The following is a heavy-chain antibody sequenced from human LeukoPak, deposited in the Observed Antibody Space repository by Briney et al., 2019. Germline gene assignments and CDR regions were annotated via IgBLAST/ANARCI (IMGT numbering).Heavy chain of an antibody. CDR2: IYYSGST. V-gene: IGHV4-39*01. D-gene: IGHD3-3*01. J-gene: IGHJ4*02. Sequence: PSETLSLTCTVSGGSISSSSYYWGWIRQPPGKWLEWIGSIYYSGSTYYNPSLKSRVTISVPTSKNQFSLKLSSVTAADTAVYYCARQNGNDFSSGRYFDYWGQGTLVTVSS. CDR3: ARQNGNDFSSGRYFDY. CDR1: GGSISSSSYY.